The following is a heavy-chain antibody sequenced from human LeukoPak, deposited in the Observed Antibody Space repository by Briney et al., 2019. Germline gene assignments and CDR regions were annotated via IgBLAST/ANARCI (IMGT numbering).Heavy chain of an antibody. J-gene: IGHJ3*02. V-gene: IGHV1-18*01. Sequence: GASVKVSCKASGYTFTSYGISWVRQAPGQGLEWMGWISAYNGNTNYAQKLQGRVTMTTDTSTSTAYMELRSLRSDDTAVYYCARVGPERYCSGGSCYTPEAFDIWGQGTMVTVPS. CDR1: GYTFTSYG. D-gene: IGHD2-15*01. CDR2: ISAYNGNT. CDR3: ARVGPERYCSGGSCYTPEAFDI.